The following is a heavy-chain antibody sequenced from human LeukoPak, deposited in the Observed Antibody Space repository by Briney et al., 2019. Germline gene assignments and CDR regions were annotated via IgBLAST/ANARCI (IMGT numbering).Heavy chain of an antibody. CDR2: IKQDGSEK. CDR3: ARCGRVLWFGELSRLFDI. CDR1: GFNLSDYY. V-gene: IGHV3-7*03. D-gene: IGHD3-10*01. Sequence: GGSLRLSCVACGFNLSDYYMNWIRQAPGRGLEWVANIKQDGSEKYYVDSVKGRFTISRDNAKNSLYLQMNSLRAEDTAVYYCARCGRVLWFGELSRLFDIWGQGTMVTVSS. J-gene: IGHJ3*02.